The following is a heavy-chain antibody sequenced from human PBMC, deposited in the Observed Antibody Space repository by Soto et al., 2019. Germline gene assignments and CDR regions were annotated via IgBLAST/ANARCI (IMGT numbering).Heavy chain of an antibody. CDR1: GGSINSYY. Sequence: SETLSLTCTVSGGSINSYYWSWIRQPPGEGLEWIGYIYYSGSTNYNPSLKSRVTISVDTSKNQFSLKLSSVTAADTAVYYCARTYYDFWSGLGIYMDVWGKGTTVTVSS. V-gene: IGHV4-59*08. J-gene: IGHJ6*03. D-gene: IGHD3-3*01. CDR3: ARTYYDFWSGLGIYMDV. CDR2: IYYSGST.